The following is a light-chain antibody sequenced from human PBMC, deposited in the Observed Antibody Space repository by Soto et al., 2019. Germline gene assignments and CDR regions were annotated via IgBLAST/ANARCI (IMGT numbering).Light chain of an antibody. CDR3: SSYTSSSTVV. V-gene: IGLV2-14*01. Sequence: QSALTQPASVSGSPGQSITISCTGTSSDVGGYNYVSWYQQHPGKAPKLMIYDVSNRPLGVSNRFSGSKSGNTASLTISGLHAEDEADYYCSSYTSSSTVVFGGGTKLTVL. J-gene: IGLJ2*01. CDR2: DVS. CDR1: SSDVGGYNY.